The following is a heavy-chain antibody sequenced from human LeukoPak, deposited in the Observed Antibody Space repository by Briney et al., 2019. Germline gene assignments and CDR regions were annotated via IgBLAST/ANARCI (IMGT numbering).Heavy chain of an antibody. J-gene: IGHJ5*02. V-gene: IGHV3-21*01. CDR2: ISSSSSYI. CDR3: ARGASNSGSYYNWFDP. CDR1: GFTFSSYS. Sequence: PGVSLRLSCAVSGFTFSSYSMHWVRQAPGKGREWVSSISSSSSYIYYVHSVKGRLTISRDNAKKPLYLQMNSLSAEDTAVYYCARGASNSGSYYNWFDPWGQGTLVSVSS. D-gene: IGHD1-26*01.